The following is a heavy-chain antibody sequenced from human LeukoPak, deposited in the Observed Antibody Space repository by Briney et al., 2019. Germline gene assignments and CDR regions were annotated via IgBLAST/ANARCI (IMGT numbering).Heavy chain of an antibody. J-gene: IGHJ6*03. D-gene: IGHD3-10*01. CDR2: IYTSGST. Sequence: SETLSLTCTVSGVSISSSNSYWSWIRQPAGKRLEWIGRIYTSGSTNYNPSLKSRVTMSVDTSKNQFSLKLSSVTAADTAMYYCARAVGSGSFQTYYYYMDVWGKGTTVTISS. CDR1: GVSISSSNSY. V-gene: IGHV4-61*02. CDR3: ARAVGSGSFQTYYYYMDV.